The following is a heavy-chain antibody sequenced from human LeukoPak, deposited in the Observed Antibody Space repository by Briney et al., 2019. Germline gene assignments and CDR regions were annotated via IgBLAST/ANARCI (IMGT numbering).Heavy chain of an antibody. CDR3: AITYYYDSSGYRGSLDY. CDR1: GGSISSSSYY. D-gene: IGHD3-22*01. V-gene: IGHV4-39*01. J-gene: IGHJ4*02. Sequence: SETLSLTCTVSGGSISSSSYYWGWIRQPPGKGLEWIGSIYYSGSTYYNPSLKSRVTISVDTSKNQFSLKLSSVTAADTAVYYCAITYYYDSSGYRGSLDYWGQGTLVTVSS. CDR2: IYYSGST.